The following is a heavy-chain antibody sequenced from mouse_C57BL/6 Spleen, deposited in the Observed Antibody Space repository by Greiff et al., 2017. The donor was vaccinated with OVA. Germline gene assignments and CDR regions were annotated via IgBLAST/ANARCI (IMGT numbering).Heavy chain of an antibody. CDR3: ARGLLRYYFDY. Sequence: EVMLVESGGGLVKPGGSLKLSCAASGFTFSSYAMSWVRQTPEKRLEWVATISDGGSYTYYPDNVKGRFTISRDNAKNNLYLQRSHLKSEDTAMYYCARGLLRYYFDYWGQGTTLTVSS. V-gene: IGHV5-4*03. D-gene: IGHD1-1*01. J-gene: IGHJ2*01. CDR1: GFTFSSYA. CDR2: ISDGGSYT.